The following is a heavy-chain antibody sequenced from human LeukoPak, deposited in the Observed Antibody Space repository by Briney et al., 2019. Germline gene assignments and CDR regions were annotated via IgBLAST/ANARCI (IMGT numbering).Heavy chain of an antibody. V-gene: IGHV4-4*07. CDR1: GVSISSYY. CDR3: ARVGGTAMVPDY. D-gene: IGHD5-18*01. J-gene: IGHJ4*02. Sequence: SETLSLTCTVSGVSISSYYWSWIRQPAGKGLEWIGRIYTTGNTNYNPSLKSRVTISVDTSKNQFSLKLSSVTAADTAVYYCARVGGTAMVPDYWGQGTLVTVSS. CDR2: IYTTGNT.